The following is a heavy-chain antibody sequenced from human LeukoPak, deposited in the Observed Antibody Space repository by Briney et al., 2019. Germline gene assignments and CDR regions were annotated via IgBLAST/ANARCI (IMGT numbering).Heavy chain of an antibody. CDR3: ARTGDGYNYYNYYYMDV. CDR2: INHSGST. CDR1: GGSFSGYY. J-gene: IGHJ6*03. Sequence: PSETLSLTCAVYGGSFSGYYWSWIRQPPGKGLEWIGEINHSGSTNYNPSLKSRVTISVDMPNNQFSLKMSSVTAADTAVYYCARTGDGYNYYNYYYMDVWGKGTTVTVTS. V-gene: IGHV4-34*01. D-gene: IGHD5-24*01.